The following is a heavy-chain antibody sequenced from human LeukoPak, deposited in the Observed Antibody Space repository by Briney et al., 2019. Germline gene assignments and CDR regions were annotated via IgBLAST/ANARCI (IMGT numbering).Heavy chain of an antibody. CDR1: GYSFTSYG. CDR2: ITAYNGNT. V-gene: IGHV1-18*01. D-gene: IGHD4-17*01. CDR3: ARGSGTVTTRWFDP. Sequence: ASVKVSCKASGYSFTSYGISWVRQAPGQGLEWMGWITAYNGNTHFARNLRDRVTMTTDTSANTVYLELRNLRSDDTAVYYCARGSGTVTTRWFDPWGQGTLVTVSS. J-gene: IGHJ5*02.